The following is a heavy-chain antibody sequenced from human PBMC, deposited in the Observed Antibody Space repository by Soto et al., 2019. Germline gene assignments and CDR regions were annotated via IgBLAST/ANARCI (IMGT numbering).Heavy chain of an antibody. Sequence: EVQLLEAGVELGQPGGSLRLSCVASGFTFSRSAMTWVRQAPGQGLEWVSGISDDGGATYYADSVKGRFTISRDTSENTLFLLMNSLRAEDTAVYYSAHGKGHDSSGYYHPVADYWGQGTLVTVSS. CDR3: AHGKGHDSSGYYHPVADY. CDR2: ISDDGGAT. CDR1: GFTFSRSA. D-gene: IGHD3-22*01. J-gene: IGHJ4*02. V-gene: IGHV3-23*01.